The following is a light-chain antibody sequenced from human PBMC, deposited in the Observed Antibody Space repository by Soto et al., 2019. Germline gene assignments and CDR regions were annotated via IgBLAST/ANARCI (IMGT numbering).Light chain of an antibody. CDR2: VAS. Sequence: EIVLTQSPGTLSLSPGERATLSCRASQSVSSSYLAWYQQKPGQAPRLLIYVASSRATGIPDRFSGSGSGTDFTLTISRLEPEDFAVYYCQQYGNSPPYTFGQGTKLEIE. CDR3: QQYGNSPPYT. V-gene: IGKV3-20*01. J-gene: IGKJ2*01. CDR1: QSVSSSY.